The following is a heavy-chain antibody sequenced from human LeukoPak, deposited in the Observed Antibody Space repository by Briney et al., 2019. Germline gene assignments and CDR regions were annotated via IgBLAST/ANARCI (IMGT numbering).Heavy chain of an antibody. D-gene: IGHD3-9*01. CDR2: ISYDGSNK. Sequence: GGSLRVSCAASGITFSSYAMHWVRQAPGKGLEWVAVISYDGSNKYYADSVKGRFTISRDNSKNTLYLQMNSLRAEDTAVYFCARDARYYDILTGYPLFDYWGQGTLVTVSS. J-gene: IGHJ4*02. CDR1: GITFSSYA. V-gene: IGHV3-30-3*01. CDR3: ARDARYYDILTGYPLFDY.